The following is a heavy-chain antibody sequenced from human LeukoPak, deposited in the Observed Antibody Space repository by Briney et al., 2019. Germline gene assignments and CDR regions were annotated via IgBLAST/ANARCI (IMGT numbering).Heavy chain of an antibody. Sequence: GGSLRLSCADSGFTFRSYAMHWVRQAPGKGLEWVALISFDESHKYYADSVKGRFTISRDNSKNTLNLQMNSLRVEDTAVYYCVRGSYGAYDYWGQGSLVTVSS. V-gene: IGHV3-30-3*01. D-gene: IGHD4-17*01. CDR3: VRGSYGAYDY. J-gene: IGHJ4*02. CDR2: ISFDESHK. CDR1: GFTFRSYA.